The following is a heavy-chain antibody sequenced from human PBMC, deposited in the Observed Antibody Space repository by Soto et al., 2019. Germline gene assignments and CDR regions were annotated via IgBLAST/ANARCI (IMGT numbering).Heavy chain of an antibody. CDR3: ARRGPGTYFDY. D-gene: IGHD6-13*01. V-gene: IGHV3-23*01. Sequence: TGRSLRLSCSASGFTFSSYAMNWVRQAPGKGLEWVSVISGSGDSTYYADSVKGRFTISRDNSKNTLYLQMNSLRTEDTAVYYCARRGPGTYFDYWGQGTLVTVSS. J-gene: IGHJ4*02. CDR1: GFTFSSYA. CDR2: ISGSGDST.